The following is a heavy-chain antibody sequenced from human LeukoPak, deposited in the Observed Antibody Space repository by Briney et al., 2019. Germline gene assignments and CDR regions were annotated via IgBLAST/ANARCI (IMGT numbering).Heavy chain of an antibody. J-gene: IGHJ3*01. D-gene: IGHD2-2*01. Sequence: PGGSLRLSCAASGFTFSSYGMHWVRQAPGKGLEWVAFIRYDGSNKYYADSVKGRFTISRDNSKNTLYLQMNSLRAEDTAVYYCAKDVVWDIVVVPAAQTYVVWGQGTMVTVSS. CDR1: GFTFSSYG. CDR2: IRYDGSNK. V-gene: IGHV3-30*02. CDR3: AKDVVWDIVVVPAAQTYVV.